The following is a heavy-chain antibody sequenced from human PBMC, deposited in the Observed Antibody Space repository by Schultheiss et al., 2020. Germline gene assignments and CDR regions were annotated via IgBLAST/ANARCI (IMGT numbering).Heavy chain of an antibody. D-gene: IGHD2-15*01. CDR1: GFTFSSYG. Sequence: GESLKISCAASGFTFSSYGMHWVRQAPGKGLEWVAVISYDGSNKYYADSVKGRFTISRDNSKNTLYLQMNSLRAEDTAVYYCAKSSGGSWHFDYWGQGTLVTVSS. CDR2: ISYDGSNK. CDR3: AKSSGGSWHFDY. V-gene: IGHV3-30*18. J-gene: IGHJ4*02.